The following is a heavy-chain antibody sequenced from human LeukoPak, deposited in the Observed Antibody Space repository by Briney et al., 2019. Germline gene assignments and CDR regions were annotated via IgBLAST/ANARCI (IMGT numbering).Heavy chain of an antibody. CDR3: ARDPAGGGWDYYYGMDV. J-gene: IGHJ6*04. V-gene: IGHV4-61*01. CDR1: GGSIGSGSYY. D-gene: IGHD1-26*01. Sequence: PSETLSLTCTVSGGSIGSGSYYWSWIRQPPGKGLEWIGYIYYSGSTNYNPSLKSRVTISVDTSKNQFSLKLSSVTAADTAVYYCARDPAGGGWDYYYGMDVWGKGTMVTVSS. CDR2: IYYSGST.